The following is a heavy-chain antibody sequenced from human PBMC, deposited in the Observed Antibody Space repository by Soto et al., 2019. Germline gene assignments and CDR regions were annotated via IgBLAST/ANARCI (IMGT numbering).Heavy chain of an antibody. J-gene: IGHJ5*02. CDR1: GGSISSCGYS. V-gene: IGHV4-30-2*01. CDR2: IYHSGST. D-gene: IGHD3-10*01. CDR3: ARVPGP. Sequence: QLQLKESGSGLVKPSQTLSLTCAVSGGSISSCGYSWSWFWQPPGKGLEWIGYIYHSGSTYYNPSLKSRVTISVDRSKSLFPLKLSSVTAADTAVYYCARVPGPWGQGTLVTVSS.